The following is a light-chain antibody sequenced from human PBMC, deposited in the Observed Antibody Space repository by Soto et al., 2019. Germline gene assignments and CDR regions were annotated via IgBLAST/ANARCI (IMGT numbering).Light chain of an antibody. CDR2: EVT. V-gene: IGLV2-8*01. Sequence: QSALTQPPSASGSRGQSVTISCTGTSVDINYVSWFQQHPGKAPKLIICEVTKRPSGVPDRCSGSKSGNTASLTVSGLQDDDEADYYCSSYAGRDIWVFGGGTKLTVL. J-gene: IGLJ3*02. CDR1: SVDINY. CDR3: SSYAGRDIWV.